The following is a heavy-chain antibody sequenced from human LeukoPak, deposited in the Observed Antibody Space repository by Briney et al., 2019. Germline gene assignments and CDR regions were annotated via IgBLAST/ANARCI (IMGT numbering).Heavy chain of an antibody. V-gene: IGHV4-4*09. CDR2: IYTSGST. J-gene: IGHJ5*02. CDR3: ARSRQPYNWFDP. CDR1: GGSISSYY. D-gene: IGHD6-13*01. Sequence: SETLSLTCTVSGGSISSYYWSWIRQPPGKGLEWIGYIYTSGSTNYNPSLKSRVTISVETSKNQCSLKLSSVTAADTAVYYCARSRQPYNWFDPWGQGTLVTVSS.